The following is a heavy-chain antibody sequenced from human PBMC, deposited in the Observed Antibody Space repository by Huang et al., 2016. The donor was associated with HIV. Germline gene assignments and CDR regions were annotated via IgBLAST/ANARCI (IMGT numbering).Heavy chain of an antibody. J-gene: IGHJ6*03. CDR1: GYTFSNYA. CDR3: VRPAAPTRYYYYEYMDV. CDR2: INANTGDP. D-gene: IGHD6-13*01. V-gene: IGHV7-4-1*02. Sequence: QVQLVQSGSEVKKPGASVKVSCKASGYTFSNYALNWVRQAPGRGLEWMGWINANTGDPTYALACTGRFVFSFDTSVSTAYLQINGLKAEDTAVYYCVRPAAPTRYYYYEYMDVWGQGTTVTVS.